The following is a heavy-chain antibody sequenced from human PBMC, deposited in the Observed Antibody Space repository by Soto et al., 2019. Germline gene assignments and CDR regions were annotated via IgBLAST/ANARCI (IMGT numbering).Heavy chain of an antibody. D-gene: IGHD3-10*01. J-gene: IGHJ4*02. CDR1: GFTFSSYN. CDR3: ARAGGYYYGSGSPLIAAPLHFDY. V-gene: IGHV3-48*02. CDR2: ISSYSSTI. Sequence: PGGSLRLSCAASGFTFSSYNMNWVRQAPGKGLEWVSFISSYSSTIYYADSVKGRFTISRDNAKSSLFLQMNSLRDEDTAVYYCARAGGYYYGSGSPLIAAPLHFDYWGQGTLVTVSS.